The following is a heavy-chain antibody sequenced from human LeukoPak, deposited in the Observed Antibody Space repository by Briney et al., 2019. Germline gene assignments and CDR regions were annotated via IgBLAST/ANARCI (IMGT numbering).Heavy chain of an antibody. CDR2: INHSAST. V-gene: IGHV4-34*01. J-gene: IGHJ2*01. CDR1: GGSFSGYY. Sequence: SETLSLTCAIYGGSFSGYYWSWIRQPPGKGLEWIGEINHSASTNHTPSLKSRVTISVDTSKNQFSLKLSSVTAANTAVYYCARGGVGATTMPDWYFDRWGRGTLVTVSS. D-gene: IGHD1-26*01. CDR3: ARGGVGATTMPDWYFDR.